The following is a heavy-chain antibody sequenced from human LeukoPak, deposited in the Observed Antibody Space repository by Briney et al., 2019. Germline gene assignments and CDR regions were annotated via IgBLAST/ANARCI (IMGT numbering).Heavy chain of an antibody. CDR1: GFTFGDYP. V-gene: IGHV3-7*01. CDR3: ARGVRSYDY. D-gene: IGHD3-3*01. Sequence: PGGSLRLSCTVSGFTFGDYPMSWVRQAPGKGLEWVANIKQDGSEKYYVDSVKGRFTISRDNAKNTLYLQMNSLRAEDTAVYYCARGVRSYDYWGQGTLVTVSS. J-gene: IGHJ4*02. CDR2: IKQDGSEK.